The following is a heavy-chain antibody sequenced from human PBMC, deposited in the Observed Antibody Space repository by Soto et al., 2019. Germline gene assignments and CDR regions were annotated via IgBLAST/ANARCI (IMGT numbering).Heavy chain of an antibody. V-gene: IGHV4-31*03. J-gene: IGHJ4*02. CDR2: IYYTGNS. Sequence: QVQLQEAGPELVKSSQTLSLTCTVSNGSISTNGHYWTWIRQRQGKGLEWIAYIYYTGNSYYNPSLKSRLTISIATSKNQFSLTLRSVTAADTAVYYCAREQWGFDSWGQGTLGTVSS. D-gene: IGHD6-19*01. CDR1: NGSISTNGHY. CDR3: AREQWGFDS.